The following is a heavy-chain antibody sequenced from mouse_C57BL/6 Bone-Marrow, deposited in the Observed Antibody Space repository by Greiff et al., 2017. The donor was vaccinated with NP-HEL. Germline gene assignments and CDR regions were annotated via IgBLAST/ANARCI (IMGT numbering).Heavy chain of an antibody. J-gene: IGHJ3*01. CDR3: ARGRAWFAY. V-gene: IGHV5-12*01. Sequence: EVQLMESGGGLVQPGGSLKLSCAASGFTFSDYYMYWVRQTPEKRLEWVAYISNGGGSTYYPDTVKGRFTISRDNAKNTLYLQMSRLKSEDTAMYYCARGRAWFAYWGQGTLVAVSA. CDR2: ISNGGGST. CDR1: GFTFSDYY.